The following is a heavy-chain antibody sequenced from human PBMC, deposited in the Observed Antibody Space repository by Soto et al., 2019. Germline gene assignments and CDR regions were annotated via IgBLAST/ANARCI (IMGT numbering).Heavy chain of an antibody. CDR2: IIPIFGTA. CDR3: ARDRVSYGPLAYYGMDV. Sequence: SVKVSCKASGGTFSSYAISWVRQAPGQGLEWMGGIIPIFGTANYAQKFQGRVTITADESTSTAYMELSSLRSEDTAVYYCARDRVSYGPLAYYGMDVWGQGTTVTVSS. V-gene: IGHV1-69*13. D-gene: IGHD5-18*01. J-gene: IGHJ6*02. CDR1: GGTFSSYA.